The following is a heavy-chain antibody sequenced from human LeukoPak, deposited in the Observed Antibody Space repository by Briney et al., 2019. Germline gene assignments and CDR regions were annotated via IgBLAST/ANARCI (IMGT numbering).Heavy chain of an antibody. J-gene: IGHJ3*02. CDR2: ISAYNGNT. CDR3: ARVVPAADAFDI. D-gene: IGHD2-2*01. CDR1: GGTFSSYA. Sequence: GASVKVSCKASGGTFSSYAISWVRQAPGQGLEWMGWISAYNGNTNYAQKLQGRVTMTTDTSTSTAYMELRSLRSDDTAVYYCARVVPAADAFDIWGQGTMVTVSS. V-gene: IGHV1-18*01.